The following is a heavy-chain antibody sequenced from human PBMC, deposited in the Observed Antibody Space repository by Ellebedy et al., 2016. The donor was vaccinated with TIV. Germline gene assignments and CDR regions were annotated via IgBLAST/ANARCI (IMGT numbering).Heavy chain of an antibody. D-gene: IGHD6-13*01. CDR2: IYWNDDK. CDR3: VRIYSIRRLAPEMIDH. Sequence: SGPTLVKPTQTLTLTCTVSGFSLTTTGVGVSWIRQPPGKALEWLAFIYWNDDKRYSPSLRSRLAISKDTSKNQVVLTMTGMDPVDTATFYCVRIYSIRRLAPEMIDHWGQGTLVTVSS. J-gene: IGHJ5*02. CDR1: GFSLTTTGVG. V-gene: IGHV2-5*01.